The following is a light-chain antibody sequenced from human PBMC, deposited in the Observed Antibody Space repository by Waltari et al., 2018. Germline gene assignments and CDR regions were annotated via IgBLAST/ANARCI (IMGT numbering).Light chain of an antibody. Sequence: DIVMTQSPDSLAVSLGERATINCKSSQSVSYTASNKHYLAWYQQKPGQPPKLIIYWASNRESGVPDRFSGGGSGTDFTLTISRLQAEDVAVYYCQQYYTTPLTCGGGTKVEI. CDR3: QQYYTTPLT. V-gene: IGKV4-1*01. CDR2: WAS. CDR1: QSVSYTASNKHY. J-gene: IGKJ4*01.